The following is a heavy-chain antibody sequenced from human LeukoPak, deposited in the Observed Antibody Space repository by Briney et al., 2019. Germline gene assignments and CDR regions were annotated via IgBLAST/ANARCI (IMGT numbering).Heavy chain of an antibody. J-gene: IGHJ4*02. CDR1: GGSISSGDYY. D-gene: IGHD3-10*01. CDR2: IYHSGST. CDR3: ARLRGFREPHFDY. Sequence: SQTLSLTCNVSGGSISSGDYYCSWIRQPPGQGLEGIGYIYHSGSTYYNPSLKSRVTISIDTSKNQFSLKLSAVTAADTAVYYCARLRGFREPHFDYWGQGTLVTVSS. V-gene: IGHV4-30-4*01.